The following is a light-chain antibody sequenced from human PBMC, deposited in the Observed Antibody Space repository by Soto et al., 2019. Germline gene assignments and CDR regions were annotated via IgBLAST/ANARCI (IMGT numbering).Light chain of an antibody. CDR1: TNTVGGYNF. J-gene: IGLJ3*02. CDR3: SSYAGNDNLL. V-gene: IGLV2-8*01. CDR2: EVT. Sequence: QAVVTQPPSASGSPGQSVTISCTGSTNTVGGYNFVSWYQQHPGKAPRLMIFEVTKRPSGVPDRFSGSKSGNTASLTVSGLQPEDEAYYYCSSYAGNDNLLFGGGTKLTVL.